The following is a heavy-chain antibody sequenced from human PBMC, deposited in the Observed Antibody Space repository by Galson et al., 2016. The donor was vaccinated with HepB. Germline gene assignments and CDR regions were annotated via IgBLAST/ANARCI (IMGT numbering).Heavy chain of an antibody. CDR3: ARDNGLAYFGY. CDR2: ISDSGDTT. CDR1: GFPFSGYS. Sequence: SLRLSCAASGFPFSGYSMRWVRQAPGKGLEWVSYISDSGDTTYYTDSVKGRFTISRDNAKNAMFLEMNSQRDDDTAVFYCARDNGLAYFGYWGQGTLVTVSS. J-gene: IGHJ4*02. V-gene: IGHV3-48*02.